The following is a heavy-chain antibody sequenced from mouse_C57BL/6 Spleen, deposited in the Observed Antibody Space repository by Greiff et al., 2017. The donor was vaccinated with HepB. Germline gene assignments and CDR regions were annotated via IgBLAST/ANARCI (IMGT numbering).Heavy chain of an antibody. V-gene: IGHV3-6*01. Sequence: EVHLVESGPGLVKPSQSLSLTCSVTGYSITSGYYWNWIRQFPGNKLEWMGYISYDGSNNYNPSLKNRISITRDTSKNQFFLKLNSVTTEDTATYYCARELRYWFAYWGQGTLVTVSA. CDR3: ARELRYWFAY. CDR2: ISYDGSN. D-gene: IGHD1-1*01. J-gene: IGHJ3*01. CDR1: GYSITSGYY.